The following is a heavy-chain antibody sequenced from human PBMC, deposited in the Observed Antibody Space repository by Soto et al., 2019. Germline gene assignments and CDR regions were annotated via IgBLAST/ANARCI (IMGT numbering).Heavy chain of an antibody. J-gene: IGHJ6*02. CDR2: IYSGGST. D-gene: IGHD5-18*01. V-gene: IGHV3-53*01. CDR1: GFTVSSNY. Sequence: GGSLRLSCAASGFTVSSNYMSWVRQAPGKGLEWVSVIYSGGSTYYADSVKGRFTISRDNSKNTLYLQMSSLRAEDTAVYYCARDRLWYGMDVWGQGTTVTVSS. CDR3: ARDRLWYGMDV.